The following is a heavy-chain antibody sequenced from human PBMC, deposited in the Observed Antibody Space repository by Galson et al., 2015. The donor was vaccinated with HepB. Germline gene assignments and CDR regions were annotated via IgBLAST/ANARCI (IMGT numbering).Heavy chain of an antibody. CDR1: GFTFSSYS. CDR2: ISSSSTSI. CDR3: ARDRSVEVAALDY. V-gene: IGHV3-48*02. D-gene: IGHD6-19*01. J-gene: IGHJ4*02. Sequence: SLRLSCAASGFTFSSYSMNWVRQAPGKELEWLSYISSSSTSIYYADSVRGRFTISRDNAKNSLYLQMNSLRDEDTAVYYCARDRSVEVAALDYWGQGTLVTVSS.